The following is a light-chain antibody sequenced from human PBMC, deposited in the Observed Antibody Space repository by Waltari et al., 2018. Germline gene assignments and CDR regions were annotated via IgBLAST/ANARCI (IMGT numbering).Light chain of an antibody. Sequence: DLQTTQSPSTPCASVGDTVTITCRASQTISTWVAWYQQKPGKAPKLLIYKASSLQSAVPSRFSGSGSGTEFTLTISSLQPDDFAIYFCQQSNSYPWTFGHGTKVEIK. CDR3: QQSNSYPWT. CDR2: KAS. J-gene: IGKJ1*01. V-gene: IGKV1-5*03. CDR1: QTISTW.